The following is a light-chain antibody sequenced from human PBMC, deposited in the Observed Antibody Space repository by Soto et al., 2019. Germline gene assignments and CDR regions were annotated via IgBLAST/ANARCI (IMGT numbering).Light chain of an antibody. Sequence: LVLTQSPATLSLSPGDRATLSCRASQSVSSYLAWYQQKPGQAPMLLIYDTSNRATGIPARFSGSGSGTDFTRTISSLEPEDFAVYYCQQSTYCPPKFTFGGGTKVDIK. CDR2: DTS. J-gene: IGKJ4*01. CDR1: QSVSSY. V-gene: IGKV3-11*01. CDR3: QQSTYCPPKFT.